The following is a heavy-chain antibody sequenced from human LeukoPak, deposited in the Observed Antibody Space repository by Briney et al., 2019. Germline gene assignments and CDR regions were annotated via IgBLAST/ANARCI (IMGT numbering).Heavy chain of an antibody. CDR1: GYTFTSYD. CDR2: MNPNSGNT. J-gene: IGHJ4*02. V-gene: IGHV1-8*01. D-gene: IGHD4-11*01. Sequence: ASVKVSCKASGYTFTSYDINWVRQATGQGLEWMGWMNPNSGNTGYAQKFQGRVTMTRNTSISTAYMELSSLGSEDTAVYYCARGARLDYRQGLGYWGQGTLVTVSS. CDR3: ARGARLDYRQGLGY.